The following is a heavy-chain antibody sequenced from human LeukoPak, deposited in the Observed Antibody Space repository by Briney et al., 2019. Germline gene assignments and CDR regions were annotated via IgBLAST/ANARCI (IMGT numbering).Heavy chain of an antibody. CDR1: GGTFSSYA. CDR3: AAYYCSSTSCYVNYYYYYMDV. Sequence: GASVKVSCKASGGTFSSYAISWVRQAPGQGLEWMEGIIPIFGTANYAQKFQGRVTITTDESTSTAYMELSSLRSEDTAVYYCAAYYCSSTSCYVNYYYYYMDVWGKGTTVTVSS. CDR2: IIPIFGTA. V-gene: IGHV1-69*05. D-gene: IGHD2-2*01. J-gene: IGHJ6*03.